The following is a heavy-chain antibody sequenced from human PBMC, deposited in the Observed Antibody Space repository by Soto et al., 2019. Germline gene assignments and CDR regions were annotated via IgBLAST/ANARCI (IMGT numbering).Heavy chain of an antibody. J-gene: IGHJ4*02. Sequence: SETLSLTCTVSGGSFSGYFWTWIRQPPGKGLEWLAEINHSGITNYNPSVESRVSMSVDTSKNQFSLRLYSVTAADTAVYYCVRGPYNYNSRYFDYWGQGTLVTSPQ. CDR3: VRGPYNYNSRYFDY. D-gene: IGHD1-1*01. CDR1: GGSFSGYF. V-gene: IGHV4-34*01. CDR2: INHSGIT.